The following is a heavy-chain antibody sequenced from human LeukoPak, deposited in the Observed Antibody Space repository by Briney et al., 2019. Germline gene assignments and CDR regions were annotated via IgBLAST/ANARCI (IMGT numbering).Heavy chain of an antibody. CDR2: INPNSGGT. V-gene: IGHV1-2*02. Sequence: ASVKVSCKASGYTFTGYYMHWVRQAPGQGLEWMGWINPNSGGTNYAQKFQGRVTMTRDTSISTAYMELSRLRSDDTAVYYCARDSLLYDLWSGYYERWAGYYYYMDVWGKGTTVTVSS. CDR1: GYTFTGYY. J-gene: IGHJ6*03. D-gene: IGHD3-3*01. CDR3: ARDSLLYDLWSGYYERWAGYYYYMDV.